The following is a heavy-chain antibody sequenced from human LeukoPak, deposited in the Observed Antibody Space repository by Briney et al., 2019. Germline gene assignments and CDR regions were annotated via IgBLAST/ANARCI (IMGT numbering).Heavy chain of an antibody. J-gene: IGHJ4*02. CDR2: IRSTSNSYAT. Sequence: GGSLRLSCAASGFTFSGSAMHWVRQASGKGLEWVGLIRSTSNSYATAYAASVKGRFTISRDESKNTAYPQMNSLKTEDTAVYYVAGGSGWYSPDYWGQGALVTVSS. V-gene: IGHV3-73*01. CDR3: AGGSGWYSPDY. CDR1: GFTFSGSA. D-gene: IGHD6-19*01.